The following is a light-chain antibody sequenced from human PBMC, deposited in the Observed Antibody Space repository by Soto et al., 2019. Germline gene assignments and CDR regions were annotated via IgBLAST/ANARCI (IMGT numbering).Light chain of an antibody. CDR1: QGISSW. CDR3: QHSSDVPLT. V-gene: IGKV1D-12*01. J-gene: IGKJ4*01. Sequence: DIEMTQTPSFVSSSLGYIVTITCRSSQGISSWLAWYQQKPGKAPKLLIYAATILQSGVPSRFSGSESGTDFSLTISSLQPEDFETYFCQHSSDVPLTFGGGTKVDIK. CDR2: AAT.